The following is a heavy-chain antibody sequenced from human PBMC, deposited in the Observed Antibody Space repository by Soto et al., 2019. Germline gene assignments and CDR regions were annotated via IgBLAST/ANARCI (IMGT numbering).Heavy chain of an antibody. V-gene: IGHV4-59*01. CDR2: IYYSGST. CDR3: ARGSRGLEDYFDS. D-gene: IGHD3-10*01. J-gene: IGHJ4*02. CDR1: GGSISSYY. Sequence: SETLSLTCTVSGGSISSYYWSWIRQPPWKGLEWIGYIYYSGSTNYNPSHKSRVTISVDTSKNQFSLKLSSVTAADTAVYYCARGSRGLEDYFDSWGLGTRLT.